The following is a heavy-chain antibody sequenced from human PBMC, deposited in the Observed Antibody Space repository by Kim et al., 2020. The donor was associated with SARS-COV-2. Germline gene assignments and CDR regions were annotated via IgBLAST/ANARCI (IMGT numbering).Heavy chain of an antibody. D-gene: IGHD3-16*01. J-gene: IGHJ4*02. CDR1: GGSFSGYY. V-gene: IGHV4-34*01. CDR2: INHSGST. CDR3: ARSGYLGQVDY. Sequence: SETLSLTCTVYGGSFSGYYWSWIRQPPGKGLEWIGEINHSGSTNYNPSLKSRVTISVDTSKNQFSLKLSSVTAAATAVYYCARSGYLGQVDYWGQGTLVTVSS.